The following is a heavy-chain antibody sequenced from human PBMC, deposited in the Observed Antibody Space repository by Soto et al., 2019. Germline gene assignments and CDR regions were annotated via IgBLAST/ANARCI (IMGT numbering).Heavy chain of an antibody. J-gene: IGHJ6*02. CDR1: GFPISRPYS. CDR2: ISHTGTT. D-gene: IGHD4-17*01. Sequence: SETLSLTCIVSGFPISRPYSWGWIRQPPGKGLEWIGSISHTGTTSYSPSLTSRVSISVDTSKNQVSLKLTSVTAADTAVYFCARVTMVIRDSDHFGVDVWGHGTTVTVSS. V-gene: IGHV4-38-2*02. CDR3: ARVTMVIRDSDHFGVDV.